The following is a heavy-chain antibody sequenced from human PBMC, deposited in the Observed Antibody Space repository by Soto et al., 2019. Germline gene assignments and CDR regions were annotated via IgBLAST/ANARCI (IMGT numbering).Heavy chain of an antibody. Sequence: QVQLVQSGAEVKKPGSSVKVSCKASGGTFSSYAISWVRQAPGQGLEWMGGIIPIFGTANYAQKFQGRVTITADKSTSTAYMELSSLISEDTAVYYCAREATYCSSTSCYRSYYYYYGMDVWGQGTTVTVSS. CDR1: GGTFSSYA. D-gene: IGHD2-2*02. CDR3: AREATYCSSTSCYRSYYYYYGMDV. J-gene: IGHJ6*02. V-gene: IGHV1-69*06. CDR2: IIPIFGTA.